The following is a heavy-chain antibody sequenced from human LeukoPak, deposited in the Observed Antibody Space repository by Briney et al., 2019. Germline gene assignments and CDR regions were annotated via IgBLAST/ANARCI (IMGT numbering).Heavy chain of an antibody. D-gene: IGHD2-21*01. CDR3: AKDRVLAYQDTADSFDM. V-gene: IGHV3-43*02. CDR2: ISGDGRDA. CDR1: GFTFDDYA. J-gene: IGHJ3*02. Sequence: GGSLRLSCAASGFTFDDYAMHWVRQAPGKGLEWVSLISGDGRDAYYGDFVKGRFTISRDNINNSLYLQMNNLRTEDTALYYCAKDRVLAYQDTADSFDMCGQGTVVTVSS.